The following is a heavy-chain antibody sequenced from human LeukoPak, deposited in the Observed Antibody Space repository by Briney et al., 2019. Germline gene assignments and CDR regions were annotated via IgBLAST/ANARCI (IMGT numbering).Heavy chain of an antibody. CDR3: ARGLWADY. J-gene: IGHJ4*02. CDR2: ISDNGGST. Sequence: PGGSLRLSCAASGFTFSSFAMSWVRRAPGKGLEWVSAISDNGGSTYYADSVKGRFTISRDNSKNTLYLQMNSLRAEDTAVYYCARGLWADYWGQGTLVTVSS. CDR1: GFTFSSFA. D-gene: IGHD3-10*01. V-gene: IGHV3-23*01.